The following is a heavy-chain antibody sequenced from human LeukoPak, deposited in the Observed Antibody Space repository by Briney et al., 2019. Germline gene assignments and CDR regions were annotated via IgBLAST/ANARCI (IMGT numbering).Heavy chain of an antibody. CDR1: GGFITSYY. V-gene: IGHV4-59*01. CDR3: ARGILPYYDP. J-gene: IGHJ5*02. D-gene: IGHD3-10*01. Sequence: SETLSLTCAVAGGFITSYYGSWIRQPPKKGLEWIGYIYYRGSTNYNPSLKGQVTISVDTSKNQFSLKLSSVTAADTAVYYCARGILPYYDPWGQGTLVTVSS. CDR2: IYYRGST.